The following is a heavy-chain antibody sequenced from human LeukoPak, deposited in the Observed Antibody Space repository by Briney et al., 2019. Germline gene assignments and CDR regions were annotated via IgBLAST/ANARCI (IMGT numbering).Heavy chain of an antibody. J-gene: IGHJ6*02. V-gene: IGHV3-23*01. Sequence: GGSLRLSCAAFGFKSSISAMSWVRQAPGKGLEWVSVVGGSGETTNYADSVKGRFTISRDRSKTTVLLQMSSLRVEDTGVYYCASKFGESYHYYYGLDVWGQGTTVTVSS. CDR3: ASKFGESYHYYYGLDV. CDR2: VGGSGETT. CDR1: GFKSSISA. D-gene: IGHD3-10*01.